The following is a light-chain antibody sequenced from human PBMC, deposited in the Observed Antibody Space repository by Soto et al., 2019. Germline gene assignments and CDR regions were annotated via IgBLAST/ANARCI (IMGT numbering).Light chain of an antibody. V-gene: IGKV3-15*01. CDR2: GAF. J-gene: IGKJ1*01. CDR3: QQYNDWPRT. Sequence: EIVLTQSPATLSGSPGERATLSCRASQDVGSNLAWYQHKPGQAPRLLIYGAFTRAADIPDRFSGSGSGTDFTLTISSLQSEDFAVYSCQQYNDWPRTFGPGTKVEI. CDR1: QDVGSN.